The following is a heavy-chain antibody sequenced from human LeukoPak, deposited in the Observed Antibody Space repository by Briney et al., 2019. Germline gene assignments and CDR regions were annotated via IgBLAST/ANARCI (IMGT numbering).Heavy chain of an antibody. V-gene: IGHV4-59*01. J-gene: IGHJ4*02. D-gene: IGHD2-21*02. CDR3: ARGRSAYCGGDCYFDY. CDR2: IYYSGST. CDR1: GFTFSSYA. Sequence: GSLRLSCAASGFTFSSYAMSWVRQPPGKGLEWIGYIYYSGSTNYNPSLKSRVTISVDTSKNQFSLKLSSVTAADTAVYYCARGRSAYCGGDCYFDYWGQGTLVTVSS.